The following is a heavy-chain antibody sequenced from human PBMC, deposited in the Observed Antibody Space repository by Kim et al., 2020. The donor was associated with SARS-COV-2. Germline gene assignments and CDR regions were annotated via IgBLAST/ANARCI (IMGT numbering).Heavy chain of an antibody. CDR2: ISRSGSAI. CDR1: GLTFSTTD. J-gene: IGHJ4*02. CDR3: ARDRTAFDY. D-gene: IGHD1-1*01. V-gene: IGHV3-48*02. Sequence: GGSLRLSCAVSGLTFSTTDMHWVRQAPGKGLEWIAYISRSGSAIVYADSVKGRFTIFRDEAKNSIFLQMNNLRDEDTAVYYCARDRTAFDYWGQGTLVTVSA.